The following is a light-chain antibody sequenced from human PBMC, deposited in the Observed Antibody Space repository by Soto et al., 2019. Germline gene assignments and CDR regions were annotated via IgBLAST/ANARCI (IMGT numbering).Light chain of an antibody. V-gene: IGKV3-15*01. Sequence: EIVMTQSPATLSVSPGERATLSCRASQSVRDNLAWCQQKPGQAPGLLIYGASIRATGIPARFSGSGSDTEFTLTISSLQSEDFATYYCHQYDNWPLTFGPGTKVDIK. CDR2: GAS. CDR3: HQYDNWPLT. CDR1: QSVRDN. J-gene: IGKJ3*01.